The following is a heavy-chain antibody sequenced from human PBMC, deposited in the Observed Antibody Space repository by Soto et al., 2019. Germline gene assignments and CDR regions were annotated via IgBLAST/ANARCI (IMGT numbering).Heavy chain of an antibody. Sequence: QVQLVQSGAEVRKPGSSVKVSCKASGGTFSRHGISWVRQAPGQGLEWMGGIIPIFGTANHAQKFQGRVTITADESTSTAYMELSSLRSEDTAVYYCARGWVYDNNDYYYAYWGQGTLVIVSS. CDR3: ARGWVYDNNDYYYAY. CDR1: GGTFSRHG. J-gene: IGHJ4*02. V-gene: IGHV1-69*01. D-gene: IGHD3-22*01. CDR2: IIPIFGTA.